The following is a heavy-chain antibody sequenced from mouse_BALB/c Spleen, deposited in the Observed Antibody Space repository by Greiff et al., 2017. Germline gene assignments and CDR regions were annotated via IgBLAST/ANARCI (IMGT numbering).Heavy chain of an antibody. D-gene: IGHD2-3*01. CDR2: ISSGSSTI. CDR3: ARFDGNWYFDV. J-gene: IGHJ1*01. Sequence: EVKLVESGGGLVQPGGSRKLSCAASGFTFSSFGMHWVRQAPEKGLEWVAYISSGSSTIYYADTVKGRFTISRDNPKNTLFLQMTSLRSEDTAMYYCARFDGNWYFDVWGAGTTVTVSS. CDR1: GFTFSSFG. V-gene: IGHV5-17*02.